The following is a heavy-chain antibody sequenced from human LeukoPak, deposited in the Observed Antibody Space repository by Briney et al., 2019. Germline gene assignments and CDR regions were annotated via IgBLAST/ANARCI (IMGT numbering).Heavy chain of an antibody. D-gene: IGHD3-16*02. CDR1: GFPFSRYW. Sequence: GGSLRLSCAASGFPFSRYWLSWVRQAPGKGLEWVANIKQDGSEKYYVDSVKGRFTISRDNAKNSLYLQMNSLRAEDTAVYYCARDYVWGSDRYTDYWGQGTLVTVSS. J-gene: IGHJ4*02. CDR3: ARDYVWGSDRYTDY. CDR2: IKQDGSEK. V-gene: IGHV3-7*05.